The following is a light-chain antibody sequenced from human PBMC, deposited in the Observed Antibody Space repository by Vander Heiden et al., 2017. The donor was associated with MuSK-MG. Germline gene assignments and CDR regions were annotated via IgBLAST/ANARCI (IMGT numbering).Light chain of an antibody. Sequence: EIVMTQSPATLSVSPGERATLSCRASQSVSSNLAWYQQKPGQSPRLLIYGASTGATGIPARFSGSGSETEFTLSIRSLQSEDFAVYYCQQDDNWPWTFGQGTKVEI. J-gene: IGKJ1*01. CDR2: GAS. CDR3: QQDDNWPWT. CDR1: QSVSSN. V-gene: IGKV3-15*01.